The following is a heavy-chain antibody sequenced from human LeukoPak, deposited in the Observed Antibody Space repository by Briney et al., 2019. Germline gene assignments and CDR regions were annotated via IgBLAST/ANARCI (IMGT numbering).Heavy chain of an antibody. J-gene: IGHJ5*02. CDR1: GGSFSGYY. Sequence: SETLSLTCAVYGGSFSGYYWSWLRQPPGKGLEWIGEINHSGSTNYNPSLKSRVTISVDTSKNQFSLKLSSVTAADTAVYYCARAEDDYAVWFDPWGQGTLVTVSS. CDR2: INHSGST. CDR3: ARAEDDYAVWFDP. D-gene: IGHD4-17*01. V-gene: IGHV4-34*01.